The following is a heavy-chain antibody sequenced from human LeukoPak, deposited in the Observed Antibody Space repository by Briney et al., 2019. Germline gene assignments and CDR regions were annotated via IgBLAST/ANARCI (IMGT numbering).Heavy chain of an antibody. J-gene: IGHJ4*02. CDR1: GYSISSGFY. CDR3: ARGNVYFYDYVWTRGEEMYYFDY. CDR2: IYHTGST. Sequence: SETLSLTCTVPGYSISSGFYWGWIRQPPGKGLEWIGSIYHTGSTYCNPSLKSRVTISVDTSKNQFSLKLSSVTAADTAVYYCARGNVYFYDYVWTRGEEMYYFDYWGQGTLVTVSS. V-gene: IGHV4-38-2*02. D-gene: IGHD3-16*01.